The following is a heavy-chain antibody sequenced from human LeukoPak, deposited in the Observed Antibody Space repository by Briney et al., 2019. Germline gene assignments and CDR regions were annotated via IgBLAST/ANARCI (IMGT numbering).Heavy chain of an antibody. V-gene: IGHV3-30-3*01. CDR1: GFTFSNFA. CDR3: ARVRGGRSWYYYGMDV. D-gene: IGHD3-16*01. CDR2: ISYDGDNE. Sequence: GGSLRLTCAASGFTFSNFAMHWVRQAPGKGLEWVAVISYDGDNEYYADSVKGQFTISRDNSKDRLYLQMNSLRPEDTAMYYCARVRGGRSWYYYGMDVWGRGTTVTVSS. J-gene: IGHJ6*02.